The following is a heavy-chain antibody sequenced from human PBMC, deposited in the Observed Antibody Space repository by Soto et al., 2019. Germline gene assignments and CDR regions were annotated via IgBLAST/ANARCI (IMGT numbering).Heavy chain of an antibody. CDR1: GCTFSSYT. CDR3: ARDRGAGTTYDYYYYMDV. Sequence: ASVKVSCKASGCTFSSYTISWVRQAPGQGLEWMGRIIPILGIANYAQKFQGRVTITADKSTSKAYMELSSLRTEDTAVYYCARDRGAGTTYDYYYYMDVWGKGTTVTVSS. J-gene: IGHJ6*03. V-gene: IGHV1-69*04. CDR2: IIPILGIA. D-gene: IGHD1-1*01.